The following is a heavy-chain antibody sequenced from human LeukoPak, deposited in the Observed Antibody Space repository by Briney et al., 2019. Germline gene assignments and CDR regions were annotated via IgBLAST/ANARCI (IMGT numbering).Heavy chain of an antibody. V-gene: IGHV3-30*18. CDR1: GFTFSSYG. Sequence: GGSLRLSCAASGFTFSSYGMHWVRQAPGKGLEWVALISFDGGKENYEDSVKGRFTISRDNSQNTMYLQMSSLRAEDTALYYCAKDLGTSSAAYGMDVWGQGTTVTVSS. CDR2: ISFDGGKE. D-gene: IGHD6-13*01. CDR3: AKDLGTSSAAYGMDV. J-gene: IGHJ6*02.